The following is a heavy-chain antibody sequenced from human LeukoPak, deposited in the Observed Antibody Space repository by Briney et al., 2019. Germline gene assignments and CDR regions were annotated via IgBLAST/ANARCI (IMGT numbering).Heavy chain of an antibody. D-gene: IGHD2-15*01. CDR2: ISNTGSNT. Sequence: PAGSLTLSCVASGFTFSTFCMNWVRQAPGKGLEWVSSISNTGSNTYYPSSRNGLSTISTNNNKHSSYLQMNSLRAGDTAVYYCARGRLSGYCSGATCYSGYWGQGTLVTVSS. CDR1: GFTFSTFC. CDR3: ARGRLSGYCSGATCYSGY. J-gene: IGHJ4*02. V-gene: IGHV3-21*01.